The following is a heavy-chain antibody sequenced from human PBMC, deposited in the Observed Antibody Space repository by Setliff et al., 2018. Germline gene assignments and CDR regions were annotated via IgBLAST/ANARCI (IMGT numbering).Heavy chain of an antibody. CDR2: IYSSGST. CDR3: ASLSPLRGYSYGIDY. CDR1: GGSISSGDYY. D-gene: IGHD5-18*01. J-gene: IGHJ4*02. V-gene: IGHV4-30-4*08. Sequence: TLSLTCTVSGGSISSGDYYWSWIRQPPGKGLEWIGYIYSSGSTYYNPSLKSRVSISVDTSKNQFSLKLSSVTAADTAVYYCASLSPLRGYSYGIDYWGQGTLVTVSS.